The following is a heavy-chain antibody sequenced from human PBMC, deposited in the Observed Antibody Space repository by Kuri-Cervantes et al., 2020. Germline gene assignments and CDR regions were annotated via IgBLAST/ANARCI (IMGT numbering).Heavy chain of an antibody. CDR3: ARGVGRGSSSDWFDP. Sequence: SETLSLTCDVSGGSISSTNWWSWVRQPPGKGLEWIGEIYFSSGKTNYNPSLKSRVTVSVDKSKNQFFLKLTSVTAADTAVYYCARGVGRGSSSDWFDPWGQGARVTVSS. CDR1: GGSISSTNW. J-gene: IGHJ5*02. CDR2: IYFSSGKT. D-gene: IGHD6-6*01. V-gene: IGHV4-4*02.